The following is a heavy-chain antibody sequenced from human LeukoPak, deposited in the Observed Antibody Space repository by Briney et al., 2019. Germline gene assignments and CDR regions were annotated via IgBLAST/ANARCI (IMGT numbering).Heavy chain of an antibody. CDR2: IRRKAYGGTT. V-gene: IGHV3-49*04. Sequence: GRSLRLSCTASGFIFGDYAMSWVRQAPGKGLEWVGSIRRKAYGGTTEYAASVKGRFTVSRDDSKSIAYLQMNSLQTEDTAVYYCSRGGSSWIDYWGQGTLVTVSS. J-gene: IGHJ4*02. CDR3: SRGGSSWIDY. CDR1: GFIFGDYA. D-gene: IGHD6-13*01.